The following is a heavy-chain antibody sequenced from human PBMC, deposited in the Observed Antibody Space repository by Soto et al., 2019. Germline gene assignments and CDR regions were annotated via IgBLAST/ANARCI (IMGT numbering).Heavy chain of an antibody. CDR1: GFTFSSYG. CDR2: IWYDGSNK. Sequence: QVQLVESGGGVVQPGRSLRLSCAASGFTFSSYGMHWVRQAPGKGLEWVAVIWYDGSNKYYADSVKGRFTISRDNSKNTLYLQMNSLRAEGTAVYYCARDRDVVVTAPYYFDYWGQGTLVTVSS. V-gene: IGHV3-33*01. D-gene: IGHD2-21*02. CDR3: ARDRDVVVTAPYYFDY. J-gene: IGHJ4*02.